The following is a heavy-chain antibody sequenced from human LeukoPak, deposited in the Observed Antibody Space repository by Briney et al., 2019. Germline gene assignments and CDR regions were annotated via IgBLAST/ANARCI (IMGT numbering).Heavy chain of an antibody. D-gene: IGHD4-17*01. CDR2: IYYSGST. Sequence: SETLSLTCSVSGGSISSYYWSWIRQPPGKGLEWIGYIYYSGSTNFNPSLKSRVTISVDTSKNQFSLKLSSVTAADTAVYYCARGYGETSTRWGQGNLVTVSS. V-gene: IGHV4-59*01. CDR1: GGSISSYY. CDR3: ARGYGETSTR. J-gene: IGHJ4*02.